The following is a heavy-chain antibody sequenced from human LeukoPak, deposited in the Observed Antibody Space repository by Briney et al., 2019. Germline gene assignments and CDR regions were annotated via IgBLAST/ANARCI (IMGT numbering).Heavy chain of an antibody. J-gene: IGHJ4*02. CDR2: IKQDGSEK. CDR1: GFTFSDYW. Sequence: GGSLRLSCAASGFTFSDYWMAWVRQAPGKGLEWVANIKQDGSEKFYVDSVKGRFTISRDNTMTSLYLQMSSLRAEDTAVYFCARDRICYDISTGYVPLDYWGLGTLVTVSS. V-gene: IGHV3-7*01. CDR3: ARDRICYDISTGYVPLDY. D-gene: IGHD3-9*01.